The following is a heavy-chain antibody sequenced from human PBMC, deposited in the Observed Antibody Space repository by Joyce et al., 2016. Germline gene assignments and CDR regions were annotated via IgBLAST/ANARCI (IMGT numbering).Heavy chain of an antibody. Sequence: QVLLVQSGAAVKRPGSSLRVSCKSSGGDFSNYTVNWVRQAPGQRLAWMGGIIPFFGAAKYAEDFQGRVTLTADQSTRTADLELSSLTSADTAVYYCARGGTSSDHYFFYTLDVWGPGTTVIVSS. D-gene: IGHD1-14*01. CDR1: GGDFSNYT. V-gene: IGHV1-69*12. J-gene: IGHJ6*02. CDR2: IIPFFGAA. CDR3: ARGGTSSDHYFFYTLDV.